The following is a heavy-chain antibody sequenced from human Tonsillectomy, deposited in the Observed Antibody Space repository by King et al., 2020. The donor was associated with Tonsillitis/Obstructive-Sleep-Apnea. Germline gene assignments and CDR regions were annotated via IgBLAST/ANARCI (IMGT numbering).Heavy chain of an antibody. D-gene: IGHD3-10*01. CDR3: AKDGRYYYGFNCFDP. J-gene: IGHJ5*02. CDR1: GFTFNTYA. CDR2: LSGSGDST. V-gene: IGHV3-23*04. Sequence: VQLVESGGGLAQPGGSLRLSCVASGFTFNTYAMSWVRQAPGKGLEWVSGLSGSGDSTYYADSVKGRFTISRDNSKNTLYLQMNSLRADDTAVYYCAKDGRYYYGFNCFDPWGQGTLVTVSS.